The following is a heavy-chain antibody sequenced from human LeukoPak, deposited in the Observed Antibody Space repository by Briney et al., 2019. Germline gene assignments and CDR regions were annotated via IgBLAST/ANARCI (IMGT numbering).Heavy chain of an antibody. D-gene: IGHD3-3*01. J-gene: IGHJ4*02. CDR1: GFTFCSYG. V-gene: IGHV3-33*06. CDR2: IWYDGSNK. Sequence: GRSLRLSCAASGFTFCSYGMHWVRQAPGKGLEWVAVIWYDGSNKYYADSVKGRFTISRDNSKNTLYLQMNSLRAEDTAVYYCAKQYYDFWSGYKGEYYFDYWGQGTLVTVSS. CDR3: AKQYYDFWSGYKGEYYFDY.